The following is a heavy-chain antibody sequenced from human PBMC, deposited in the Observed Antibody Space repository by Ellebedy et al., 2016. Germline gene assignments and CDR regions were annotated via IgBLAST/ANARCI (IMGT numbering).Heavy chain of an antibody. CDR1: GGSISSYY. V-gene: IGHV4-59*01. CDR3: ARTLEMATIRGYNWFDP. Sequence: SETLSLTXTVSGGSISSYYWSWIRQPPGKGLEWIGYIYYSGSTNYNPSLKSRVTISVDTSKNQFSLKLSSVTAADTAVYYCARTLEMATIRGYNWFDPWGQGTLVTVSS. D-gene: IGHD5-24*01. J-gene: IGHJ5*02. CDR2: IYYSGST.